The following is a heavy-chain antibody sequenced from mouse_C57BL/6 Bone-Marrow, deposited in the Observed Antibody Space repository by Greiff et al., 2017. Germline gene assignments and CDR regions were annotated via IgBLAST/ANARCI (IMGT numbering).Heavy chain of an antibody. CDR3: ARTSYDGYIYWYFDV. V-gene: IGHV1-31*01. D-gene: IGHD2-3*01. J-gene: IGHJ1*03. Sequence: YNQKFKGKATLTVDKSSSPAYMELRSLTSEDSAVYYCARTSYDGYIYWYFDVWGTGTTVTVSS.